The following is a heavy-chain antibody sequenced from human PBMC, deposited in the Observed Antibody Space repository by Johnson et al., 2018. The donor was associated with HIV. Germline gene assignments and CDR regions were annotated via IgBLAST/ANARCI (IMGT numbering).Heavy chain of an antibody. CDR2: IYSGGST. V-gene: IGHV3-66*02. CDR1: GFTVSSNY. Sequence: VQLVESGGGLVQPGGSLRLSCAASGFTVSSNYMSWVRQAPGKGLEWVSVIYSGGSTYYADSVKGRFTISRDNSKNTLYLQMNSLRAEDTAVYYCARDPLICTGDVCRYWYFDLWGRGTLVTVSS. D-gene: IGHD2-8*02. CDR3: ARDPLICTGDVCRYWYFDL. J-gene: IGHJ2*01.